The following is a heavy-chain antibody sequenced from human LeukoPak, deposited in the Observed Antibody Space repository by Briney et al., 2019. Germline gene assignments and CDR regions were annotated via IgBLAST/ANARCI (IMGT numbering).Heavy chain of an antibody. J-gene: IGHJ4*02. CDR1: GYTFTSYD. CDR3: ATDQGRFGDPSFDY. Sequence: ASVKVSCKASGYTFTSYDINWVRQAAGQGLEWMGWMNPNRGNTGYAQKFQGRVTMTEDTSTDTAYMELSSLRSEDTAVYYCATDQGRFGDPSFDYWGQGTLVTVSS. D-gene: IGHD3-16*01. V-gene: IGHV1-8*01. CDR2: MNPNRGNT.